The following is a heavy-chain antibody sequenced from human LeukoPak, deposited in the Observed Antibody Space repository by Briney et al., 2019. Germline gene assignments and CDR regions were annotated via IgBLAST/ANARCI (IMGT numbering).Heavy chain of an antibody. Sequence: GGSLRLSCAASGFPFSSYSMNWVRQAPGKGLEWVSSISSSSSYIYYADSVKGRFTISRDNAKNSLYLQMSSLKAEDTAVYYCARAQHDDYGDYWGQGTLVTVSS. J-gene: IGHJ4*02. CDR3: ARAQHDDYGDY. CDR1: GFPFSSYS. CDR2: ISSSSSYI. D-gene: IGHD3-3*01. V-gene: IGHV3-21*01.